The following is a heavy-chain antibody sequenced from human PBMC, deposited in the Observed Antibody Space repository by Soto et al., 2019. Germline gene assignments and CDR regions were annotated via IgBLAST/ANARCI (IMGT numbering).Heavy chain of an antibody. CDR3: ARDWASVRYSSSWSGYYGMDV. CDR1: GGSISSYY. D-gene: IGHD6-13*01. J-gene: IGHJ6*02. Sequence: QVQLQESGPGLVKPSETLSLTCTVSGGSISSYYWSWIRQPPGKGLEWIGYIYYSGSTNYNPSLKSLVTISVDTSKNQFSLKLSSVTAADTAVYYCARDWASVRYSSSWSGYYGMDVWGQGTTVTVSS. CDR2: IYYSGST. V-gene: IGHV4-59*01.